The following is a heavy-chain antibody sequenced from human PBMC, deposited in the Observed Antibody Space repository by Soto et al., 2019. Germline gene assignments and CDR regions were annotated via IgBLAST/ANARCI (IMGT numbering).Heavy chain of an antibody. D-gene: IGHD3-22*01. Sequence: QLQLQESGSGLVKPSQTLSLTCAVSGGSISSGDYSWNWIRQPPGKGLEWIGYIYYGGSTYYNPSPPSRGTRSVDRSKNQFSLKLNSVTAADTAVYYCARVRREYDNSGPVDYWGQGTLVTVSS. CDR1: GGSISSGDYS. CDR3: ARVRREYDNSGPVDY. V-gene: IGHV4-30-2*01. J-gene: IGHJ4*02. CDR2: IYYGGST.